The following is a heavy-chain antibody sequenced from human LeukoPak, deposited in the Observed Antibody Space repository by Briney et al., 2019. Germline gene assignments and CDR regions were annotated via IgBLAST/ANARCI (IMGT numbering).Heavy chain of an antibody. Sequence: GGSLRLSCVASEFTFSSYGMNWVRQAPGKGLKWVSYISSTTTTTYYADSVKGRFSISRDNAENSLYLQMNSLRDEDTAVYYCVASTTTWGTYDIWGQGTMVTVSS. J-gene: IGHJ3*02. D-gene: IGHD6-19*01. V-gene: IGHV3-48*02. CDR2: ISSTTTTT. CDR1: EFTFSSYG. CDR3: VASTTTWGTYDI.